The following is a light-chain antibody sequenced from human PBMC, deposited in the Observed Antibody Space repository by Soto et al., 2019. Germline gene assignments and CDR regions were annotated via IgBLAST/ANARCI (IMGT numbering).Light chain of an antibody. CDR1: SSNIGSDY. V-gene: IGLV1-47*01. Sequence: QSVLTQPPSASGTPGQRVTISCSGSSSNIGSDYVYWYQQLPGTAPKLLMYKNDQRPSGVPDTFSGSKSGTSASLAISGLRDEAEADYYCAAWDDSLSGWLFGGGTKLTVL. CDR3: AAWDDSLSGWL. CDR2: KND. J-gene: IGLJ3*02.